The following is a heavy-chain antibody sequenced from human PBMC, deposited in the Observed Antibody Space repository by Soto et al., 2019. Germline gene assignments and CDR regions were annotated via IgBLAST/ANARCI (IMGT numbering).Heavy chain of an antibody. V-gene: IGHV3-73*02. CDR3: SSPEYCSGTSCLAY. Sequence: EVQLVESGGGMVQPGGSLKLSCAASGFTFSGSVMHWVRQASGKGLEWVGRIRSKANNYATAYAASVKGRFTISREDSKNMAFLQINILKIDDTAVYYCSSPEYCSGTSCLAYWGQGTLVTVSS. CDR1: GFTFSGSV. CDR2: IRSKANNYAT. J-gene: IGHJ4*02. D-gene: IGHD2-2*01.